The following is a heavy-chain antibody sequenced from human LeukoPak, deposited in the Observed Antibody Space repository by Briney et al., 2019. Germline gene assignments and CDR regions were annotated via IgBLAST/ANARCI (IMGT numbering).Heavy chain of an antibody. CDR2: IYYSGST. Sequence: SETLSLTCTVSGGSISSYYWSWIRQPPGKGLEWIGNIYYSGSTNYNPSLKSRVTISVDTSKNQFSLKLSSVTAADTAVYYCARATGRIAAAAIDYWGQGTLVTVSS. J-gene: IGHJ4*02. D-gene: IGHD6-13*01. CDR3: ARATGRIAAAAIDY. CDR1: GGSISSYY. V-gene: IGHV4-59*01.